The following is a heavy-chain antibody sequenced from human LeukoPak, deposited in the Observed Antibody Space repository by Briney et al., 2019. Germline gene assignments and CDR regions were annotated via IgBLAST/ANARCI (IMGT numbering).Heavy chain of an antibody. Sequence: GGSLRLSCAASGFTFSSYSMSWVRQAPGEGLEWVSMITDSGSRTYYADSVKGRFTISRDNSKNTLYLQMNSLRAEDTALYYCAPTSRFSFQHWGQGTLVTVSS. J-gene: IGHJ1*01. CDR2: ITDSGSRT. CDR1: GFTFSSYS. V-gene: IGHV3-23*01. D-gene: IGHD6-6*01. CDR3: APTSRFSFQH.